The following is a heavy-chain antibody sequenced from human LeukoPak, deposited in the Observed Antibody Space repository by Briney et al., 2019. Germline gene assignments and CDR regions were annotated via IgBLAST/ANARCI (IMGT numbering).Heavy chain of an antibody. Sequence: RGASVKVSCKAAGYAFTSYYMHWVRQAPGQGLEWMGIINPSGGSTSYAQKFQGRVTMTRDTSTSTVYMELSSLRSEDTAVYYCARDRGAAAGTRVLFVYWGQGTLVTVSS. J-gene: IGHJ4*02. V-gene: IGHV1-46*01. CDR2: INPSGGST. CDR3: ARDRGAAAGTRVLFVY. CDR1: GYAFTSYY. D-gene: IGHD6-13*01.